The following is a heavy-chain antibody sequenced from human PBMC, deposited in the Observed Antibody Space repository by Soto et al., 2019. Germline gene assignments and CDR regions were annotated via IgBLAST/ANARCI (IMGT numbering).Heavy chain of an antibody. J-gene: IGHJ5*02. CDR3: AKDQDRSGLPFDP. V-gene: IGHV3-23*01. D-gene: IGHD6-19*01. Sequence: EVQLLESGGGLVQPGGSLRLSCAASGFTFSSYAMSWVRQAPGKGLEWVSAISGSGGSTYYADSVKGRFTISRDNSNNTLHLQIKSLRAEDTAVYYCAKDQDRSGLPFDPWGQGSLVTVAS. CDR1: GFTFSSYA. CDR2: ISGSGGST.